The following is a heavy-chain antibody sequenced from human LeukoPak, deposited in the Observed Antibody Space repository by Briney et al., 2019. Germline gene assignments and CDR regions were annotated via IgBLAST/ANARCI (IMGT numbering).Heavy chain of an antibody. V-gene: IGHV3-21*01. CDR1: GFTFSSYS. CDR3: ARDSGCSSTSCYTGGDY. J-gene: IGHJ4*02. D-gene: IGHD2-2*02. CDR2: ISSSSSYI. Sequence: GGSLRLSCAASGFTFSSYSMNWVRQAPGKGLEWVSSISSSSSYIYYADSVKGRFTISRDNAKNSLYLQMNSLRAEDTAVYYCARDSGCSSTSCYTGGDYWGPGTLVTVSS.